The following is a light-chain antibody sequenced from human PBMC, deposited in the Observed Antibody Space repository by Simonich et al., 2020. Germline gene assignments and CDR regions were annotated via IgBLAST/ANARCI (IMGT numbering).Light chain of an antibody. V-gene: IGKV1-33*01. Sequence: EIQMTQSPSSLSASVGDRVTINFQASQDISNYLNWYQQKPGKATKLLIYVASNLETGVPSRFSGSGSGTDFTFPISSLQPEDIATYYCQQYDNLLITFGQGTRLEIQ. CDR1: QDISNY. J-gene: IGKJ5*01. CDR3: QQYDNLLIT. CDR2: VAS.